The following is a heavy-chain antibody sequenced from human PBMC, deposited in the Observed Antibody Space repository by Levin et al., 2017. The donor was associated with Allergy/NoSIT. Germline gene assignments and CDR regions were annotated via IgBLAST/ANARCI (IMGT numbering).Heavy chain of an antibody. J-gene: IGHJ4*02. CDR2: INPSGGST. D-gene: IGHD3-9*01. CDR1: GYTFTSYY. V-gene: IGHV1-46*01. CDR3: ARERDDIPYY. Sequence: PGGSLRLSCKASGYTFTSYYMHWVRQAPGQGLEWMGIINPSGGSTSYAQKFQGRVTMTRDTSTSTVYMELSSLRSEDTAVYYCARERDDIPYYWGQGTLVTVSS.